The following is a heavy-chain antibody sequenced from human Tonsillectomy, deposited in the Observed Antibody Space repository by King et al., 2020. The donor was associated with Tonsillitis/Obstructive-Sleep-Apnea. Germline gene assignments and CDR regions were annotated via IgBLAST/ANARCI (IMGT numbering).Heavy chain of an antibody. CDR2: INTNTGNP. Sequence: VQLVESGSELKKPGASVKVSCKASGYTFTSYAMNWVRQAPGQGLEWMGWINTNTGNPTYAQGFTGRFVFSLDTSVSTAYLQINVLKAEDTALYYCARDPRVAVAGSFDYWGQGTLVTVSS. V-gene: IGHV7-4-1*02. CDR1: GYTFTSYA. CDR3: ARDPRVAVAGSFDY. D-gene: IGHD6-19*01. J-gene: IGHJ4*02.